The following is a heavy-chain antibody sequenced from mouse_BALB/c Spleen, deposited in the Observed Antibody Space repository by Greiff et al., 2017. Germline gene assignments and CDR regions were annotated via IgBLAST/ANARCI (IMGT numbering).Heavy chain of an antibody. CDR1: GFTFSDYY. CDR2: ISDGGSYT. V-gene: IGHV5-4*02. J-gene: IGHJ3*01. D-gene: IGHD4-1*01. Sequence: DVMLVESGGGLVKPGGSLKLSCAASGFTFSDYYMYWVRQTPEKRLEWVATISDGGSYTYYPDSVKGRFTISRDNAKNNLYLQMSSLKSEDTAMYYCAREHPGGDYWGQGTLVTVSA. CDR3: AREHPGGDY.